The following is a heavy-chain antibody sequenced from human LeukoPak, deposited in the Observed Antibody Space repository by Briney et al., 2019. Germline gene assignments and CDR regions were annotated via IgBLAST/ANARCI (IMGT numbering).Heavy chain of an antibody. CDR3: ARGRSSGWYMIFDY. J-gene: IGHJ4*02. V-gene: IGHV4-4*07. Sequence: SETLSLTCTVSGGSISSYYWSWIRQPAGKGLEWIGRFYTSGSTNYNPSLKSRVTMSVDTSKNLFSLKLTSVTAADTAVYYCARGRSSGWYMIFDYWGQGTLVTVSS. CDR1: GGSISSYY. D-gene: IGHD6-19*01. CDR2: FYTSGST.